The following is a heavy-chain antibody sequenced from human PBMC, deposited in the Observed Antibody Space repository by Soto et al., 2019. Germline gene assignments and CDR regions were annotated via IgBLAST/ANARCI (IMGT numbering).Heavy chain of an antibody. J-gene: IGHJ4*02. V-gene: IGHV3-66*01. CDR1: GFTVSSNY. D-gene: IGHD2-15*01. CDR3: ARIVVVASDFDY. Sequence: EVQLVESGGGLVQPGGSLRLSCAASGFTVSSNYMSWVRQAPGKGLEWVSVIYSGGRTYYADSVKGRFNISRDTSKNTLYLQMNSLRAEDTAVYYCARIVVVASDFDYWGQGTLVTVSS. CDR2: IYSGGRT.